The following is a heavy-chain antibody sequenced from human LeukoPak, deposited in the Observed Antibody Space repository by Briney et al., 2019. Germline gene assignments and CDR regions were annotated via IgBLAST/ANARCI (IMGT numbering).Heavy chain of an antibody. CDR1: GFTFSDYY. V-gene: IGHV3-11*05. D-gene: IGHD3-3*01. J-gene: IGHJ3*02. CDR3: AIVGGRFWAFDI. CDR2: ISSSSSYT. Sequence: GGSLRLSCAASGFTFSDYYMSWLRQAPGKGLEGVSYISSSSSYTNYADSVKGRFTISRDNAKNSLYLQMNSLRAEDTAEYYCAIVGGRFWAFDIWGQGTMVTVSS.